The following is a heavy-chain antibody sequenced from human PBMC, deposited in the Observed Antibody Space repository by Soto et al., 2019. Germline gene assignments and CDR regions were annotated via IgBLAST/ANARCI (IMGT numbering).Heavy chain of an antibody. V-gene: IGHV3-11*01. Sequence: GSLRLSCAASGFTFSDYYMSWIRQAPGKGLEWVSYMSESGSTIYYADSVKGRFTVSRDNAKNSLFLQMNSLRVEDTAVYYCAYSSTPFDYWGQGTLVTVSS. CDR2: MSESGSTI. J-gene: IGHJ4*02. CDR3: AYSSTPFDY. D-gene: IGHD6-13*01. CDR1: GFTFSDYY.